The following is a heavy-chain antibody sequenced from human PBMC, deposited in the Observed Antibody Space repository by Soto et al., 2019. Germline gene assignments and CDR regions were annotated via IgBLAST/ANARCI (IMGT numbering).Heavy chain of an antibody. CDR3: TRDFLLVSGAPGASDI. J-gene: IGHJ3*02. CDR2: IRSKAYGGTT. Sequence: GGSLRLSCTASGFTFGDYAMSWVRQAPGKGLEWVGFIRSKAYGGTTEYAASVKGRFTISRDDSKSIAYLQMNSLKTEDTAVYYCTRDFLLVSGAPGASDIWGQGTMVTVSS. CDR1: GFTFGDYA. D-gene: IGHD1-26*01. V-gene: IGHV3-49*04.